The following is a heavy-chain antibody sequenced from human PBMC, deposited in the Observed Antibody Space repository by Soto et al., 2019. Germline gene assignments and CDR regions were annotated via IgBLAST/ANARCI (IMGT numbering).Heavy chain of an antibody. J-gene: IGHJ6*02. CDR3: AGQTPSSTPYYYYYGMDV. CDR2: IYYSGST. CDR1: GGSISSGGYY. D-gene: IGHD2-2*01. V-gene: IGHV4-31*03. Sequence: QVQLQESGPGLVKPSQTLSLTCTVSGGSISSGGYYWSWIRQHPGKGLEWIGYIYYSGSTYYNPSLKSRVTISVDTSKNQFSLKMSSVTAADTAVYYCAGQTPSSTPYYYYYGMDVWGQGTTVTVSS.